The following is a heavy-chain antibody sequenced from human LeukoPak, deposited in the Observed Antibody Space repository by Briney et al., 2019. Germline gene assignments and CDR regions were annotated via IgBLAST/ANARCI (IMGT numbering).Heavy chain of an antibody. CDR3: ARRGDYGSAFDI. D-gene: IGHD3-16*01. CDR1: GFTVSSSY. Sequence: GGSLRLSCSASGFTVSSSYMSWVRRAPGEGLEWVSVIYSGGSTYYADSVKGRFTISRDNSKNTLYLQMNSLRAEDTAVYYCARRGDYGSAFDIWGQGTMVTVSS. V-gene: IGHV3-66*04. CDR2: IYSGGST. J-gene: IGHJ3*02.